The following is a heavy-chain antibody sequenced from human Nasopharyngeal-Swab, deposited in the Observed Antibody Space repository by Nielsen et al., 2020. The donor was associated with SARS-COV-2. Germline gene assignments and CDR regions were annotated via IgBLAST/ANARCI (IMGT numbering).Heavy chain of an antibody. CDR1: GFTFSSYS. V-gene: IGHV3-48*04. CDR3: AMIGGSVIDY. Sequence: GESLKISCAASGFTFSSYSMNWVRQAPGKGLEWVSYISSSSSTIYYADSVKGRFTISRDNSKNSLYLQMNSLRTEDTALYYCAMIGGSVIDYWGQGTLVTVSS. J-gene: IGHJ4*02. D-gene: IGHD2-15*01. CDR2: ISSSSSTI.